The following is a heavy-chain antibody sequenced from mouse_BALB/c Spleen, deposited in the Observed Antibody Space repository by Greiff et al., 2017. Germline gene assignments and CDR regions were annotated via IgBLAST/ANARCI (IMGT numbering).Heavy chain of an antibody. D-gene: IGHD4-1*01. CDR1: GFAFSSYD. J-gene: IGHJ3*01. CDR2: ISSGGGST. Sequence: EVHLVESGGGLVKPGGSLKLSCAASGFAFSSYDMSWVRQTPEKRLEWVAYISSGGGSTYYPDTVKGRFTISRDNAKNTLYLQMSSLKSEDTAMYYRARHSLLGGFAYWGQGTLVTVSA. V-gene: IGHV5-12-1*01. CDR3: ARHSLLGGFAY.